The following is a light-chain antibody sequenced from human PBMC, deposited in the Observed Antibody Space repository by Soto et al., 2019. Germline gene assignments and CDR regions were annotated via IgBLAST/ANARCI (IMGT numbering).Light chain of an antibody. CDR3: SSYTSSSTPV. CDR2: DVS. V-gene: IGLV2-14*01. CDR1: SSDVGAYNY. J-gene: IGLJ2*01. Sequence: QSVLTQPASVSGSPGQSITISCTGTSSDVGAYNYVSWYQQHPGKPPTLMIFDVSDRPSGVSNRFSASKSGNTASLTISGLQAGDEADYYCSSYTSSSTPVFGGGTKLTVL.